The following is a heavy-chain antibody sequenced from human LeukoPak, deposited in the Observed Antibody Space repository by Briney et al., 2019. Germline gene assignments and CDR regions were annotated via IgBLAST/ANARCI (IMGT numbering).Heavy chain of an antibody. J-gene: IGHJ6*03. CDR2: ISSSGSTI. D-gene: IGHD4-17*01. V-gene: IGHV3-48*03. Sequence: GGSLRLSCAASGFTFSSYEMNWVRQAPGKGLEWVSYISSSGSTIYYADSVKGRFTISRDNAKNSLYLQMNSLRAEDTAVYYCARDTGGDYVNYYYYMDVWGKGTTVTISS. CDR1: GFTFSSYE. CDR3: ARDTGGDYVNYYYYMDV.